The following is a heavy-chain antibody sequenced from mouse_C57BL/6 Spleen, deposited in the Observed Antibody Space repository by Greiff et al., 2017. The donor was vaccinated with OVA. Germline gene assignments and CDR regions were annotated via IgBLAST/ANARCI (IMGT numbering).Heavy chain of an antibody. CDR2: IDPSDSYT. CDR1: GYTFTSYW. CDR3: ARSGTGTDYFDY. Sequence: QVQLQQPGAELVMPGASVKLSCKASGYTFTSYWMPWVKQRPGQGLEWIGEIDPSDSYTNYNQKFKGKSTLTVDKSSSTAYMQLSSLTSEDSAVYYCARSGTGTDYFDYWGQGTTLTVSS. J-gene: IGHJ2*01. D-gene: IGHD4-1*01. V-gene: IGHV1-69*01.